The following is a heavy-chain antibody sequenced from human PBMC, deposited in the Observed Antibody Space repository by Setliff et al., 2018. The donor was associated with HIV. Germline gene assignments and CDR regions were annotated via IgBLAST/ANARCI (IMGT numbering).Heavy chain of an antibody. V-gene: IGHV1-18*01. CDR3: ARGACGGDSCYLMKYYFDH. CDR1: GYSFKKYD. J-gene: IGHJ4*02. Sequence: ASVKVSCKASGYSFKKYDINWVRQATGQGLEWMGWISGDNGRTNYAQKFQGRVTMTTDTSTTTAYMELRSLTSDDTAMYYCARGACGGDSCYLMKYYFDHWGQGTLVTVS. CDR2: ISGDNGRT. D-gene: IGHD2-15*01.